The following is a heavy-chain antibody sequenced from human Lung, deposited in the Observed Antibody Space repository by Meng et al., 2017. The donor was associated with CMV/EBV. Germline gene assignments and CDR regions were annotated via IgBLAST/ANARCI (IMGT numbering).Heavy chain of an antibody. CDR2: TNEDGTIT. J-gene: IGHJ4*02. Sequence: EVQLVAPGGGLVHPGGALSLSCAASGFTFSRFWMHWVRQAPGKGLVWVSRTNEDGTITNYADSVKGRFTISRDNAENTLYLQMNSLRAEDTAVYYCARDLSGASDFWGQGTLVTVSS. CDR1: GFTFSRFW. CDR3: ARDLSGASDF. D-gene: IGHD7-27*01. V-gene: IGHV3-74*01.